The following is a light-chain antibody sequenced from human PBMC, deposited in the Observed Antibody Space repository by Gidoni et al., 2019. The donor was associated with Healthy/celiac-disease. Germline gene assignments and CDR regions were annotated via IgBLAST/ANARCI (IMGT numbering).Light chain of an antibody. J-gene: IGLJ2*01. CDR1: NIGSKN. CDR2: RDS. CDR3: QVWDSSTGV. V-gene: IGLV3-9*01. Sequence: SYELTQPLSVSVALGQTARINCGGNNIGSKNVHWYQQKPGQAPVLVIYRDSNRPSGIPERFSGSNSGNTATLTISRAQAGDEADYYCQVWDSSTGVFGGGTKLTVL.